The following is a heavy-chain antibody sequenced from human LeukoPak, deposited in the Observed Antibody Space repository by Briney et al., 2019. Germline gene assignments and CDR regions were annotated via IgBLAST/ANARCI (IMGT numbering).Heavy chain of an antibody. V-gene: IGHV3-23*01. Sequence: GGSLRLSCAASGFTFSSYAMSWVRQAPGKGLEWVSAISGSGASTYYADSVKGRFTISRDNSKNTLYLQMNSLRAEDTAVYYCAMTYGDYVRNAFDIWGQGTMVTVSS. D-gene: IGHD4-17*01. CDR1: GFTFSSYA. CDR3: AMTYGDYVRNAFDI. J-gene: IGHJ3*02. CDR2: ISGSGAST.